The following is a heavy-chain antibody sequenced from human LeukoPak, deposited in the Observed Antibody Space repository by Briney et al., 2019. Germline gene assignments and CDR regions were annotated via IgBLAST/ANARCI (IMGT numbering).Heavy chain of an antibody. J-gene: IGHJ6*02. D-gene: IGHD1-1*01. CDR1: GYTFTGYY. CDR3: AETMTTYYYYYGMDV. V-gene: IGHV1-2*02. CDR2: INPNSGGT. Sequence: ASVKVSCKASGYTFTGYYMHWVRQAPGQGLEWMGWINPNSGGTNYAQKFQGRVTMTRDTSISTAYMELSRLRSDDTAAYYCAETMTTYYYYYGMDVWGQGTTVTVSS.